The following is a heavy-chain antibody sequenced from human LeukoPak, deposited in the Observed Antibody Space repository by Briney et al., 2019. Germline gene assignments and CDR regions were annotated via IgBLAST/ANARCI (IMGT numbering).Heavy chain of an antibody. CDR3: AKGKSRFDY. V-gene: IGHV3-23*01. Sequence: GGSLRLSCAASGFTLSSYAMSWVRQAPGKGLEWVSAISGSGGSTYYADSVKGRFTISRDNSKNTLYLKLNSLRAEDTAVYYCAKGKSRFDYWGQGTLVTVSS. CDR1: GFTLSSYA. J-gene: IGHJ4*02. CDR2: ISGSGGST.